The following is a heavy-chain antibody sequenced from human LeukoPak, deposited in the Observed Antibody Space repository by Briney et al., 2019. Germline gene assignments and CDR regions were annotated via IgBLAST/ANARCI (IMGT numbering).Heavy chain of an antibody. Sequence: PGGSLRLSCAASGFTFSSYAMHWVRQAPGKGLEWVAVISYDGSNKYYADSVKGRFTISRDNSKNTLYLQMNSLRAEDTAVYYCAKDVYSSSPGSTPYFDYWGQGTLVTVSS. J-gene: IGHJ4*02. CDR2: ISYDGSNK. CDR1: GFTFSSYA. D-gene: IGHD6-13*01. V-gene: IGHV3-30*04. CDR3: AKDVYSSSPGSTPYFDY.